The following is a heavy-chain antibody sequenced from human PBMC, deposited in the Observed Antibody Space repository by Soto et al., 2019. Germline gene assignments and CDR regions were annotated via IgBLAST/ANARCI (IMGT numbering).Heavy chain of an antibody. Sequence: RLSCTGSGFTLSTYDMSWVRQAPGMGLEWVSGIGGSGSSTYYAASVKGRFTISRDKSKNTLYLQMNSLRVEDTAVYYCTTEYYYDGTTHYRDFDMWGQRTMVTVSS. D-gene: IGHD3-22*01. CDR3: TTEYYYDGTTHYRDFDM. CDR2: IGGSGSST. CDR1: GFTLSTYD. V-gene: IGHV3-23*01. J-gene: IGHJ3*02.